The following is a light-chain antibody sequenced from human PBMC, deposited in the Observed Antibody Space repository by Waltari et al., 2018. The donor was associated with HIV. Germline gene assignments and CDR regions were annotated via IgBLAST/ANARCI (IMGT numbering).Light chain of an antibody. Sequence: QSPLPQPASVSGNPGQSVTITCTGTNIHVGNYNLVSWYQPHPGKAPKLLIYDVSKRPSGVSSRFSGSKSGYWASLTISGLLAEDESYYFCLTYVSDSGTWKFGGGTYLTV. J-gene: IGLJ3*02. V-gene: IGLV2-23*02. CDR1: NIHVGNYNL. CDR3: LTYVSDSGTWK. CDR2: DVS.